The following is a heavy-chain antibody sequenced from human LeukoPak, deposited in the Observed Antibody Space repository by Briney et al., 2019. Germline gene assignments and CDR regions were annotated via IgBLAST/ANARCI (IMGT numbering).Heavy chain of an antibody. CDR1: GGSISSYY. D-gene: IGHD1-26*01. J-gene: IGHJ4*02. CDR3: ARHGTLGSTTYPLDY. Sequence: PSETLSLTCTVSGGSISSYYWSSIWQAPRKGLEWIGNIYYSGSTHYSPSLKSRVTISVDTSKNQFSLKLSSVTAADTAVYYCARHGTLGSTTYPLDYWGQGTLVTVSS. CDR2: IYYSGST. V-gene: IGHV4-59*08.